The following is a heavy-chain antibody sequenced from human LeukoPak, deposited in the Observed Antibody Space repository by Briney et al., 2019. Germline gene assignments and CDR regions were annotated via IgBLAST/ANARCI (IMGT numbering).Heavy chain of an antibody. CDR2: ISSSGGII. Sequence: GGSLRLSCATSGFTFSDYHMNWIRQAPGKGLGWVSYISSSGGIIYYADSVKGRFTISRDNTKNSLYLQMNSLRAEDTAVYYCAFPWGSSWFYSDCWGQGTLVTVSS. D-gene: IGHD6-13*01. CDR3: AFPWGSSWFYSDC. V-gene: IGHV3-11*01. J-gene: IGHJ4*01. CDR1: GFTFSDYH.